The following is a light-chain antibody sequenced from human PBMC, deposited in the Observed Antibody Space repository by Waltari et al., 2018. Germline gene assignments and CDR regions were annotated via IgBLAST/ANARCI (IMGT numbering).Light chain of an antibody. CDR3: CSYAGSSTLV. CDR2: EVR. Sequence: QSALTQPASVSGSPGQSITISCNGTSSDVGSYNLVSWYPQHPGKAPKLIIYEVRKRPSGVSNRFSGSKSGNTASLTISWLQAEDEADYYCCSYAGSSTLVFGGGTKLTVL. J-gene: IGLJ2*01. CDR1: SSDVGSYNL. V-gene: IGLV2-23*02.